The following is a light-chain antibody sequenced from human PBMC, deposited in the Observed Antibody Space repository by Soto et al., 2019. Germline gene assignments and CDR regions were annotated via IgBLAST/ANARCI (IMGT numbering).Light chain of an antibody. V-gene: IGKV1-39*01. Sequence: DIQMTQSPSSVSASVGDRVTITCRASQTLNNYLTWFQQKPGKAPKVLIYAASTLQSGVPSRFSGSGSGAEFTLTISRLQPEDFATYSCQQSFSPLLTFGGGTKVELK. CDR2: AAS. CDR3: QQSFSPLLT. J-gene: IGKJ4*01. CDR1: QTLNNY.